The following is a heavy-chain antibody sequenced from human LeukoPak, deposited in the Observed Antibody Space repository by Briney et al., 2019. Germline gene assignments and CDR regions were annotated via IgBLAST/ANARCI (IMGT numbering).Heavy chain of an antibody. V-gene: IGHV4-4*07. D-gene: IGHD5-24*01. Sequence: SETLSLTCTVSGGSISRYYWSWIRQPAGKGLEWLGRIYSTGSTIYNSSLKNRVTMSVDTSKNQFSLKLSSVTAADTAVYYCARVRDGGLDYWGQGTLVTVSS. CDR1: GGSISRYY. J-gene: IGHJ4*02. CDR2: IYSTGST. CDR3: ARVRDGGLDY.